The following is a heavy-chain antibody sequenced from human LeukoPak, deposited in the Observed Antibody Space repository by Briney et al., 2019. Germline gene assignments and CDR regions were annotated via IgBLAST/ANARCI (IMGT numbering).Heavy chain of an antibody. J-gene: IGHJ5*02. CDR2: IYNSDST. D-gene: IGHD3-22*01. CDR1: GGSIRSSSYY. CDR3: ARQGNYDRSLSWFDP. Sequence: SETLSLTCTVSGGSIRSSSYYWSWIRQPPGKGLEWIGHIYNSDSTKYNPSLKSRVTISVDTSKNQFSLKLGSVTAADTAMYYCARQGNYDRSLSWFDPWGQGTLVTVSS. V-gene: IGHV4-61*05.